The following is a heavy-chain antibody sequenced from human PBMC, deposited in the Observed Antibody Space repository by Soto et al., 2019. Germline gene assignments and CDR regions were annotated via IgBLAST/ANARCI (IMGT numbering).Heavy chain of an antibody. V-gene: IGHV3-30-3*01. CDR2: ISYDGSNK. CDR3: ASPRLSSDGTTPIDY. Sequence: QVQLVESGGGVVQPGRSLRLSCAASGFTFSSYAMHWVRQAPGKGLERVAVISYDGSNKYYADSVKGRFTISRDNSKNPLYLQMNSLRAEVTAVYYCASPRLSSDGTTPIDYWGKGTLVTVSS. D-gene: IGHD1-1*01. CDR1: GFTFSSYA. J-gene: IGHJ4*02.